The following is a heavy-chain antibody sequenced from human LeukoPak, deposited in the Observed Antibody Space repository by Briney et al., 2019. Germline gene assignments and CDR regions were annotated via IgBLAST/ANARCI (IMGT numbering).Heavy chain of an antibody. CDR3: ARARITMVRGGSYYYMDV. D-gene: IGHD3-10*01. CDR2: ISSSSSYI. Sequence: GGSLRLSCAASGFTFSSYSMNWVRQAPGKGLEWVSSISSSSSYIYYADSVKGRFTISRDNAKNSLYLQMNSLRAEDTAVYYCARARITMVRGGSYYYMDVWGKGTTVTVSS. CDR1: GFTFSSYS. J-gene: IGHJ6*03. V-gene: IGHV3-21*04.